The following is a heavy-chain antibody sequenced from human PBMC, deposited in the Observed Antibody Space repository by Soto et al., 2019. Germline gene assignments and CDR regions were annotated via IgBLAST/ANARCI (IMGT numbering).Heavy chain of an antibody. V-gene: IGHV1-69*13. CDR3: ARVSADTNLYYYDSSGYYSYFDY. CDR1: GGTFRSNA. J-gene: IGHJ4*02. CDR2: IIPIFGTA. Sequence: GASVKLSCKACGGTFRSNAISCVRQAPRQRLEWMGGIIPIFGTANYAQKFQGRVTITADESTSTAYMELSSLRSEDTAVYYCARVSADTNLYYYDSSGYYSYFDYWGQGTLVTVSS. D-gene: IGHD3-22*01.